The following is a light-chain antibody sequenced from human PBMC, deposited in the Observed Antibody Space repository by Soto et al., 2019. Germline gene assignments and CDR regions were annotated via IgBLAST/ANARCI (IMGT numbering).Light chain of an antibody. CDR2: DAS. Sequence: DIQMTQSPSTLSASVGDRVTITCRASQSISSWLAWYQQKPGKAPKLLIYDASSLESVVPSRFSGSGSGTEFTLTISSLQPDDFATYYCHQYNSYSFTFGPGTKVDIK. V-gene: IGKV1-5*01. CDR3: HQYNSYSFT. CDR1: QSISSW. J-gene: IGKJ3*01.